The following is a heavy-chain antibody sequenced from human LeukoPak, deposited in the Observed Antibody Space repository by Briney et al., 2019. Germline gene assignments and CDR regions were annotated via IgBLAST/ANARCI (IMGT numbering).Heavy chain of an antibody. V-gene: IGHV3-21*05. Sequence: GGSLRLSCAASGFTFSSYSMNWVRQAPGKGLEWVSYISSSSSYIYYADSVKGRFTISRDNAKNSLYLQMNSLRAEDTAVYYCARDGIEYSSSSYFDYWGQGTLVTVSS. CDR2: ISSSSSYI. CDR1: GFTFSSYS. D-gene: IGHD6-6*01. J-gene: IGHJ4*02. CDR3: ARDGIEYSSSSYFDY.